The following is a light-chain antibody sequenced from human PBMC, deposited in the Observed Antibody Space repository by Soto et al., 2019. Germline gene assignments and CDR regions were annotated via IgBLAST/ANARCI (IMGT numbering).Light chain of an antibody. J-gene: IGKJ2*01. CDR3: QQYPGST. CDR2: GAS. V-gene: IGKV3-20*01. Sequence: EIVLTQSPGTLSLSPGERATLSCRDSQSVSSSYLAWYQQKPGQAPRLLIYGASGRATGIPDRFSGSESGTDFTLTISRLEPEDFAVYYCQQYPGSTFGQGTKLQIK. CDR1: QSVSSSY.